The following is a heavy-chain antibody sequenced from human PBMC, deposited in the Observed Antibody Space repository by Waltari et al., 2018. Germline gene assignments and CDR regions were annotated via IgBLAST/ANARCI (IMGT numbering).Heavy chain of an antibody. CDR2: SNPNSGGT. CDR1: GYTFTGYY. D-gene: IGHD3-10*01. J-gene: IGHJ4*02. CDR3: ARWSGSSLDY. Sequence: QVQLVQSGAEVKKPGASVKVSCKASGYTFTGYYMHWVRQAPGPGLEWMGWSNPNSGGTNYAQKVQGRVTMTRETSISTAYMELSRLGSDDTAVYYCARWSGSSLDYWGQGTLVTVSS. V-gene: IGHV1-2*02.